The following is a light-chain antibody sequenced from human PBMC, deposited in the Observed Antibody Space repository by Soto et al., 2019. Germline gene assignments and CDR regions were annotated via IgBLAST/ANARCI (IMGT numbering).Light chain of an antibody. J-gene: IGKJ1*01. CDR1: QSVSSN. CDR3: QQYNNWPPWT. Sequence: EIVMTQSPATLSVSPGERATLSCRASQSVSSNLAWYQHKPCQAPRLLIYGASTRATGIPARFSGSGSGTEFTLTTISLQSEDVAVYYCQQYNNWPPWTFGQGTKVEIK. V-gene: IGKV3D-15*01. CDR2: GAS.